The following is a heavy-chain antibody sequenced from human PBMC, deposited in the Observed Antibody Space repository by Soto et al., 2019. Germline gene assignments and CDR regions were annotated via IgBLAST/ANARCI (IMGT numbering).Heavy chain of an antibody. CDR3: AKDLNIVVVTAPDY. D-gene: IGHD2-21*02. V-gene: IGHV3-30*18. CDR2: ISYDGSNK. CDR1: GFTFSSYG. J-gene: IGHJ4*02. Sequence: GGSLRLSCAASGFTFSSYGMHWVRQAPGKGLEWVAVISYDGSNKYYADSVKGRFTISRDNSKNTLYLQMNSLRAEDTAVYYCAKDLNIVVVTAPDYWGQGTLVTVYS.